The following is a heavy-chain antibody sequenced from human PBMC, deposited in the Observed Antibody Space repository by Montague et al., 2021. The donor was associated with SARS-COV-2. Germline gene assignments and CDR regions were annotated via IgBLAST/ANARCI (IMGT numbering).Heavy chain of an antibody. D-gene: IGHD3-3*01. J-gene: IGHJ5*02. CDR3: ARGADYDFWSGFLRYKWFGP. V-gene: IGHV4-34*01. CDR1: GGSFSGCY. CDR2: INHSGST. Sequence: SETLSLTCAVYGGSFSGCYWSWIRQSPGKGLEWIGEINHSGSTNHNPSLQSRVTISVDKSKNQFSLTLRFLTAADTAVYYCARGADYDFWSGFLRYKWFGPWGQGTPVIVSS.